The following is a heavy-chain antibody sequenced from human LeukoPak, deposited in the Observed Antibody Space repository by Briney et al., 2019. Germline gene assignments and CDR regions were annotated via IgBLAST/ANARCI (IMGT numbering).Heavy chain of an antibody. V-gene: IGHV3-48*02. J-gene: IGHJ4*02. CDR2: ISTSPSTI. D-gene: IGHD5-24*01. Sequence: GGSLRLSCAASGFTFSSYTMNWVRQAPGKGLEWVSFISTSPSTIYYADSVKGRFTISRDNAKNSLYLQMNSLRDEDTAVYYCAKDSSGGWLRSYYFDSWGQGTLVTVSS. CDR1: GFTFSSYT. CDR3: AKDSSGGWLRSYYFDS.